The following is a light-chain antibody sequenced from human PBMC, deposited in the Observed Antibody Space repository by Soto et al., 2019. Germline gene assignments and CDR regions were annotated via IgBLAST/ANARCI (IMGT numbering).Light chain of an antibody. CDR1: QSVSSY. J-gene: IGKJ1*01. Sequence: DIVLTQSPGTMSLSPWGSANRSCRASQSVSSYLAWYQQKPGQAPRLLIYDASNRATGIPARFSGSGSGTDFTLTISSLEPEEFAVYYCQQRSNWPWTVGHGTKVDI. V-gene: IGKV3-11*01. CDR3: QQRSNWPWT. CDR2: DAS.